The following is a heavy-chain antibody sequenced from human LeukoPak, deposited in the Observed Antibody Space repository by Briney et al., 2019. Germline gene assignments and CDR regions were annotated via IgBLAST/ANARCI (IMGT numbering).Heavy chain of an antibody. CDR2: INPNSGGT. CDR3: ARGGYDILTGYYIKTPYNWFDP. CDR1: GYTFTGYY. D-gene: IGHD3-9*01. V-gene: IGHV1-2*02. J-gene: IGHJ5*02. Sequence: GASVKVPCKASGYTFTGYYMHWVRQAPGQGLEWMGWINPNSGGTNYAQKFQGRVTMTRDTSISTAYMELSRLRSDDTAVYYCARGGYDILTGYYIKTPYNWFDPWGQGTLVTVSS.